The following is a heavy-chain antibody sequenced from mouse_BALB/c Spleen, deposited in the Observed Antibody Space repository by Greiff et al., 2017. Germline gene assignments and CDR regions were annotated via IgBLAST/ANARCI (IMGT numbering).Heavy chain of an antibody. J-gene: IGHJ2*01. D-gene: IGHD2-10*02. CDR2: ISSGSSTI. CDR3: ARSGYGNWDY. CDR1: GFTFSSFG. Sequence: EVKLLESGGGLVQPGGSRKLSCAASGFTFSSFGMHWVRQAPEKGLEWVAYISSGSSTIYYADTVQGRFTISRDNPKNTLFLQMTSLRSEDTAMYYCARSGYGNWDYWGQGTTLTVSS. V-gene: IGHV5-17*02.